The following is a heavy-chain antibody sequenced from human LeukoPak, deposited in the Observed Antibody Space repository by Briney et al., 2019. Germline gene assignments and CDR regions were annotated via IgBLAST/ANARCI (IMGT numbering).Heavy chain of an antibody. Sequence: ASVKVSCKASGYTFTGYYMHWVRQAPGQGLEWMGWINPNSGGTNYAQKFQGRVTMTRDTSISTAYMELSRLRSDDTAVYYCARDLDGSGPYYYYYYMDVWGKGTTVTVSS. CDR3: ARDLDGSGPYYYYYYMDV. D-gene: IGHD3-10*01. CDR1: GYTFTGYY. J-gene: IGHJ6*03. CDR2: INPNSGGT. V-gene: IGHV1-2*02.